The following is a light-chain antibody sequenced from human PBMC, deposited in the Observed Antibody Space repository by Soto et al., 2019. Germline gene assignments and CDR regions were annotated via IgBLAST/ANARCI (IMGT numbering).Light chain of an antibody. CDR2: TNS. CDR3: QSYDSSLSALV. J-gene: IGLJ3*02. Sequence: QSVLTQPPSVSGAPGQGVTISCAGTSPNIGAGYDVHWYQQVPGTAPKLLIYTNSNRPSGVPDRFSGSKSGTSASLAITGLQAAYEADYYCQSYDSSLSALVFGGGTKVTVL. CDR1: SPNIGAGYD. V-gene: IGLV1-40*01.